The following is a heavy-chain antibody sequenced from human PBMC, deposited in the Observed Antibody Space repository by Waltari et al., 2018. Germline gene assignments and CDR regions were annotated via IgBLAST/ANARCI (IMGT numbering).Heavy chain of an antibody. CDR2: IYPVDSDT. CDR1: GYSFTTYW. CDR3: ARRDRGGSVSNYFDY. D-gene: IGHD3-10*01. J-gene: IGHJ4*02. V-gene: IGHV5-51*03. Sequence: DVQLAQSGAEVKKAGESLKISCKGSGYSFTTYWIGWVRQMPGKGLEWMVIIYPVDSDTRYSPSFQGQVTISVDKSITTAYLQWSSLKASDTAIYFCARRDRGGSVSNYFDYWGQGTLVTVSS.